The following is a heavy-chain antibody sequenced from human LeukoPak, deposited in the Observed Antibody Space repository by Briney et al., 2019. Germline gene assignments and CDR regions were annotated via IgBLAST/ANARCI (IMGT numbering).Heavy chain of an antibody. J-gene: IGHJ3*02. CDR3: AAQWLVLGAFDI. Sequence: PGRSLRLSCAASGFTFSSYGMHWVRQAPGKGLEWVAVISYDGSNKYYADSGKGRFTISRDNSKNTLYLQMNSLRAEDTAVYYCAAQWLVLGAFDIWGQGTMVTVSS. V-gene: IGHV3-30*03. CDR2: ISYDGSNK. D-gene: IGHD6-19*01. CDR1: GFTFSSYG.